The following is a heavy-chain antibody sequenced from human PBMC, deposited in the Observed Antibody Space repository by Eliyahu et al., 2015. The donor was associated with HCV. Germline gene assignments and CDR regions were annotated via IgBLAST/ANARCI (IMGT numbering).Heavy chain of an antibody. J-gene: IGHJ4*02. Sequence: EVQLVESGGGLVQPGGSLRLSXAASGFTFSNYWMTWVRQAPGKGLEWVANLNQDGSDKYYVDSVKGRFTMSRDNAKNSLYLQMNSLRDEDTAVYYCARDATRGGDFDYWGQGALVTVSS. D-gene: IGHD3-10*01. V-gene: IGHV3-7*03. CDR2: LNQDGSDK. CDR3: ARDATRGGDFDY. CDR1: GFTFSNYW.